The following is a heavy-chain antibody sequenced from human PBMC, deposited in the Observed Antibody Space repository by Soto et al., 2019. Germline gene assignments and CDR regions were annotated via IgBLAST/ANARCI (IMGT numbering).Heavy chain of an antibody. D-gene: IGHD2-15*01. Sequence: GGSLRLSCAASGFSFSYAWMSWVRQAPGKGLGWVGRVKSKTDGGTTDYAAPVKGRFTISRDDSKTTVYLQMNSLKTEDTAVYYCTTDCSGGSCYPGARYYYYGMDVWGPGTTVTVSS. CDR2: VKSKTDGGTT. J-gene: IGHJ6*02. CDR3: TTDCSGGSCYPGARYYYYGMDV. V-gene: IGHV3-15*01. CDR1: GFSFSYAW.